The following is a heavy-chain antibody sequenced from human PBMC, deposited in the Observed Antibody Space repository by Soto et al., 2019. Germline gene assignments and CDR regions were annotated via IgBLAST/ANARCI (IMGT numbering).Heavy chain of an antibody. V-gene: IGHV3-30*18. D-gene: IGHD6-13*01. CDR2: ISYDGSSK. CDR1: GFTFSSYG. Sequence: GGSLRLSCAASGFTFSSYGMHWVRQAPGKGLEWVAVISYDGSSKYYADSVKGRFTISRDNSKNTLYLQMNSLRAEDTAVYYCAKDSIYIIAAAGTPPDYWGQGTLVTVSS. CDR3: AKDSIYIIAAAGTPPDY. J-gene: IGHJ4*02.